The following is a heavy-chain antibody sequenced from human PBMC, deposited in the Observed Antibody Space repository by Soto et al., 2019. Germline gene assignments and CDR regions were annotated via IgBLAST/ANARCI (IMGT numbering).Heavy chain of an antibody. Sequence: GGSLRLSCAASGFTFSSYGMHWVRQAPGKGLEWVAVISYDGSNKYYADSVKGRFTISRDNSKNTLYLQMNSLRAEDTAVYYCATDQSSGYLSWGQGTLVTVSS. CDR2: ISYDGSNK. V-gene: IGHV3-30*03. CDR3: ATDQSSGYLS. D-gene: IGHD3-22*01. CDR1: GFTFSSYG. J-gene: IGHJ1*01.